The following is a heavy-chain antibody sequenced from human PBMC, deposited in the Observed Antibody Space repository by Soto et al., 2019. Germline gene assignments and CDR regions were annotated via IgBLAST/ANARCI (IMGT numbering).Heavy chain of an antibody. D-gene: IGHD3-22*01. CDR2: IYYGGSA. CDR3: NSGPVDY. Sequence: SETLSLTCAVSGGSISSGDYSWNWIRQPPGKGLEWIGYIYYGGSAYYNPSLQSRVTMSVDRSRNQFSLKLNVYYCARVRREYDNSGPVDYWGQGTLVTVSS. J-gene: IGHJ4*02. CDR1: GGSISSGDYS. V-gene: IGHV4-30-2*01.